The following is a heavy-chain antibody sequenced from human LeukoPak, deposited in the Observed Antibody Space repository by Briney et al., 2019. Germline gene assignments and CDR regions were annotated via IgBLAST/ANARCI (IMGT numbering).Heavy chain of an antibody. CDR2: IYTSGST. CDR1: GGSISSGSYY. CDR3: AYSFGVAYFDY. V-gene: IGHV4-61*02. J-gene: IGHJ4*02. D-gene: IGHD3-3*01. Sequence: KPSETLSLTCTVSGGSISSGSYYWSWILQPAGKGLEWIGRIYTSGSTNYNPSLKSRVTISVDTSKNQFSLKLSSVTAADTAVYYCAYSFGVAYFDYWGQGTLVTVSS.